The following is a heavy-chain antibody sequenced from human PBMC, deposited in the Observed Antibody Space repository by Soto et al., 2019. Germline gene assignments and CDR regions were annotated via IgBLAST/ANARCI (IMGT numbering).Heavy chain of an antibody. CDR2: ITTTSTYK. Sequence: TGGSLRLSCVASALTFNNFPMHWVRQAPGKGLQWLASITTTSTYKYYADSVKGRFSISRDNAKNSLYLELTNLRSEDTAVYYCAREKCSSTSCNHGMDVWGLGTTVTVSS. D-gene: IGHD2-2*01. CDR3: AREKCSSTSCNHGMDV. V-gene: IGHV3-21*01. CDR1: ALTFNNFP. J-gene: IGHJ6*02.